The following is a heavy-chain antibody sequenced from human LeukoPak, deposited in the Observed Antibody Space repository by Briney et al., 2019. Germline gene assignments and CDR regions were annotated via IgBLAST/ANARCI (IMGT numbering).Heavy chain of an antibody. Sequence: PSETLSLTCAAYGGSFSGYYWSWIRQPPGKGLEWIGEINHSGSTNYNPSLKSRVTISVDTSKNQFSLKLSSVTAADTAVYYCARRHCSSTSCYGYAGFDYWGQGTLVTVSS. J-gene: IGHJ4*02. V-gene: IGHV4-34*01. CDR2: INHSGST. D-gene: IGHD2-2*01. CDR3: ARRHCSSTSCYGYAGFDY. CDR1: GGSFSGYY.